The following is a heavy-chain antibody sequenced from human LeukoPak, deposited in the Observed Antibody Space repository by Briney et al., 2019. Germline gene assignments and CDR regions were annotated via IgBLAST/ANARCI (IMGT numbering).Heavy chain of an antibody. CDR3: ARAGGYSSSWYIRY. J-gene: IGHJ4*02. CDR1: GGSFSGYY. CDR2: INHSGST. V-gene: IGHV4-34*01. Sequence: SETLSLTCAAYGGSFSGYYWSWIRQPPGKGLEWIGEINHSGSTNYNPSLKSRVTISVDTSKNQFSLKLSSVTAADTAVYYCARAGGYSSSWYIRYWGQGTLVTVSS. D-gene: IGHD6-13*01.